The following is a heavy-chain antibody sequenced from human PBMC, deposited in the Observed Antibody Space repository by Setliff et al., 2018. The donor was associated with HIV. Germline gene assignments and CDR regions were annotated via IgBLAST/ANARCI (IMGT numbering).Heavy chain of an antibody. CDR2: INHSGRA. Sequence: SETLSLTCAVYGGSFSDDSWNWIRQPAGKGLEWLGEINHSGRAKYNPSLKSRASISADTSKNQFSLRLTSVTAADTAVYYCARGAPYCNHGICHLFDYWGHGNLVTVSS. J-gene: IGHJ4*01. V-gene: IGHV4-34*01. CDR1: GGSFSDDS. CDR3: ARGAPYCNHGICHLFDY. D-gene: IGHD2-8*01.